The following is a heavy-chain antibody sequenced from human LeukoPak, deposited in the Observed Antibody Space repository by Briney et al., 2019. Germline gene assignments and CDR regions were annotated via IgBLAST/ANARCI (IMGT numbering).Heavy chain of an antibody. V-gene: IGHV4-39*01. CDR1: GGSISSSSYY. Sequence: SETLSLTCTVSGGSISSSSYYWGWIRQSPGKGLEWIGSSGSTYYNPSLKSRVTISVDTSKNQFSLKLSSVTAADTAVYYCARPTSFTMMVVEWGQGTLVTVSS. J-gene: IGHJ4*02. D-gene: IGHD3-22*01. CDR3: ARPTSFTMMVVE. CDR2: SGST.